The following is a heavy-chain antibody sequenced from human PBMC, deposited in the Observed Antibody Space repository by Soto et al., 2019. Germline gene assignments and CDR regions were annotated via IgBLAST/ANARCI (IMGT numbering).Heavy chain of an antibody. J-gene: IGHJ4*02. CDR1: GFTFDDYA. CDR2: ISWNSGSI. Sequence: GGSLRLSCAASGFTFDDYAMHWVRQAPGKGLEWVSGISWNSGSIGYADSVKGRFTISRDNAKNSLYLQMNSLRAEDTALYYCAKDFDYSNLDPPFDYWGQGTLVTVSS. V-gene: IGHV3-9*01. CDR3: AKDFDYSNLDPPFDY. D-gene: IGHD4-4*01.